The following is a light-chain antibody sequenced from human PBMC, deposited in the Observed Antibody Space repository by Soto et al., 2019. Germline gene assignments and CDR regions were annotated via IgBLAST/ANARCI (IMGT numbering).Light chain of an antibody. CDR1: QSINIW. J-gene: IGKJ2*01. CDR3: QQYNGSPGT. CDR2: DAS. Sequence: DLQMTQSPSTLSASVGDRVTITCRASQSINIWLAWYQQKPGKAPNLLIYDASSLASGAPSRFSGSGSGTEFTLSISSLQPDDFATYHCQQYNGSPGTFGQGTKVDMK. V-gene: IGKV1-5*01.